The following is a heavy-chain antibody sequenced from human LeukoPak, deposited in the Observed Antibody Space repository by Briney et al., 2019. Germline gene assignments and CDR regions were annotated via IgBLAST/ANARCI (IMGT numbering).Heavy chain of an antibody. CDR2: IYSSGST. Sequence: AGGSLRLSCVASGFTVSTDYMSWVRQAPGKGLEWVSLIYSSGSTYYADSVKGRFTISRDSSKNTLYLQMNSLRAEDTAVYYCARGKGGSSPFDHWGQGTLVTVSS. D-gene: IGHD1-26*01. CDR1: GFTVSTDY. V-gene: IGHV3-66*01. J-gene: IGHJ4*02. CDR3: ARGKGGSSPFDH.